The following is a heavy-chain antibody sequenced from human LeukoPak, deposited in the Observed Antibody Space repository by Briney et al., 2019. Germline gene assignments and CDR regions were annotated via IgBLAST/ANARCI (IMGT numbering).Heavy chain of an antibody. D-gene: IGHD4/OR15-4a*01. CDR3: ARLAMTTNLDYYFDF. V-gene: IGHV3-66*01. Sequence: HPGGSLRLSCTASGFTVSSNYMTWVRQAPGNGLEWVSVIYSGGSTFYADSVKGRFTISRDNSKNTLYLQMNRLRAEDTAVYYCARLAMTTNLDYYFDFWGQGTLVTVSS. CDR1: GFTVSSNY. CDR2: IYSGGST. J-gene: IGHJ4*02.